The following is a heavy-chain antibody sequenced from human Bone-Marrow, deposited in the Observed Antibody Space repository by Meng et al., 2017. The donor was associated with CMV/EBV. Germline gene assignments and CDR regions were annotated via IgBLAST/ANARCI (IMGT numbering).Heavy chain of an antibody. CDR2: INHSGST. CDR1: FSGYY. CDR3: AGGKGYCSSTSCYQSRWFDP. V-gene: IGHV4-34*01. J-gene: IGHJ5*02. D-gene: IGHD2-2*01. Sequence: FSGYYWSWVRQPPGKGLEWIGEINHSGSTNYNPSLKSRVTISVDTSKNQFSLKLSSVTAADTAVYYCAGGKGYCSSTSCYQSRWFDPWGQGTLVTVSS.